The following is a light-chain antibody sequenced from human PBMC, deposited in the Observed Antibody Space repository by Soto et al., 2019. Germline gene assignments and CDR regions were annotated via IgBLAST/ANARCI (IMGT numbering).Light chain of an antibody. Sequence: DIVMTQSPDSLAVSLGERATINCKSSQSVLYSSNNKNYLAWYQQKPGQSPKLPIYWASTRESGVPDRFSGSGSWTDFSLTISSLQAEDVAVYYWQQYYSPWTFGHGTKVEIK. V-gene: IGKV4-1*01. CDR2: WAS. J-gene: IGKJ1*01. CDR3: QQYYSPWT. CDR1: QSVLYSSNNKNY.